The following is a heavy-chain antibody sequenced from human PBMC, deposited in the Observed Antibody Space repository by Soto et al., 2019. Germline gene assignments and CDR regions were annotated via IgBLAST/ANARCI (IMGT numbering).Heavy chain of an antibody. CDR1: GFTFSTYA. J-gene: IGHJ4*02. V-gene: IGHV3-23*01. D-gene: IGHD3-10*01. CDR3: AKQRAGYGSGSDTFYFDF. Sequence: EVQLLESGGGLVQPGGSLRLSCSTSGFTFSTYAMNWVRQAPGKGLEWVSALSGSGGTTYYADSVRGRFTISRDNSKNTLFLQMSSLRAEDTALYYCAKQRAGYGSGSDTFYFDFWGQGTLVTVSS. CDR2: LSGSGGTT.